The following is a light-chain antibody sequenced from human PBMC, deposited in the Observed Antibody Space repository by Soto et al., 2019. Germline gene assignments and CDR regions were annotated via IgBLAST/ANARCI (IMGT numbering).Light chain of an antibody. CDR2: VGS. CDR1: QSISSY. V-gene: IGKV1-39*01. Sequence: DIQMTQSPSSLSASVGDRVTITCRASQSISSYLSWYQQKPGKAPKRLIYVGSTLQSGVPSRFSGSGSRTDFTLTISSLQPEEFATYFCQQTYTTPFTFGGGTKVDVK. CDR3: QQTYTTPFT. J-gene: IGKJ4*01.